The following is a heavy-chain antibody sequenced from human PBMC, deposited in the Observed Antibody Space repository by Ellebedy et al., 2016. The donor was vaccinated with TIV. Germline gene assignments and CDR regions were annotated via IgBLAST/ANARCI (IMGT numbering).Heavy chain of an antibody. V-gene: IGHV4-34*01. D-gene: IGHD1-26*01. J-gene: IGHJ4*02. CDR1: GGSFSGYF. Sequence: SETLSLTXAVYGGSFSGYFWSWIRQPPGKGLEWFGEINRSGSTNYSPSLKSRVTISVDTSKNHFSLKLSSVTAADTAVYYCARSVGATDYWGQGTLVTVSS. CDR2: INRSGST. CDR3: ARSVGATDY.